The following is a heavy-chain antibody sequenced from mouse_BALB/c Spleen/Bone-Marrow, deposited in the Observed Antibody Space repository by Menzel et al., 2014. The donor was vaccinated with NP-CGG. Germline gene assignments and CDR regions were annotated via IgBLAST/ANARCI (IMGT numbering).Heavy chain of an antibody. CDR1: GFTFSDFY. V-gene: IGHV7-1*02. J-gene: IGHJ3*01. CDR3: ARDAWFAY. Sequence: EVQLVESGGGLVQPGGSLRLSCATSGFTFSDFYMEWVRQPPRKRQEWIAASRNKANDYTTEYSASVKGRFIVSRDTSQSILYLQMNALRAEDTAIYYCARDAWFAYWGQGTLVTVSA. CDR2: SRNKANDYTT.